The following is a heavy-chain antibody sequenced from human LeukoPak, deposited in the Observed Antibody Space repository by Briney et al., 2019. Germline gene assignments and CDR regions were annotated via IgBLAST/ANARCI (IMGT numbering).Heavy chain of an antibody. CDR1: GFTFSSYA. CDR3: ARDSGDTAMVYFDY. Sequence: GGSLRLSCAASGFTFSSYAMSWVRQAPGKGLEWVSAISGSGGGTYYADSVKGRFTISRDNAKNSLYLQMSSLRAEDTAVYYCARDSGDTAMVYFDYWGQGTLVTVSS. J-gene: IGHJ4*02. D-gene: IGHD5-18*01. V-gene: IGHV3-23*01. CDR2: ISGSGGGT.